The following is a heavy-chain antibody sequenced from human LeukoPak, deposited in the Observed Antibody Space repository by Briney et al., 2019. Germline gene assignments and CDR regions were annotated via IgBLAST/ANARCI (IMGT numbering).Heavy chain of an antibody. CDR1: GGSFSGYY. Sequence: SETLSLTCAVSGGSFSGYYWSWIRQPPGKGLEWIGEINHSGSTNYNPSLKSRVTLSVDSSKNQFSLKLSSVTAADTAVYYCERGSSIAAQDYWGRGTLVPVSS. J-gene: IGHJ4*02. CDR2: INHSGST. V-gene: IGHV4-34*01. CDR3: ERGSSIAAQDY. D-gene: IGHD6-6*01.